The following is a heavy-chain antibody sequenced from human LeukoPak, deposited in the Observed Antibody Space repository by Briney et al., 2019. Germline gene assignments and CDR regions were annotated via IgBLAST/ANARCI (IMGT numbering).Heavy chain of an antibody. CDR2: IYYSGST. CDR3: ARGNREYYYDSSVRFDY. CDR1: GGSISSSSYY. V-gene: IGHV4-39*01. Sequence: SETLSLTCIVSGGSISSSSYYWGWIRQPPGKGLEWIGSIYYSGSTYYNPSLRSRVTISVDTSKNQFSLKLSSVTAADTAVYYCARGNREYYYDSSVRFDYWGQGTLVTVSS. D-gene: IGHD3-22*01. J-gene: IGHJ4*02.